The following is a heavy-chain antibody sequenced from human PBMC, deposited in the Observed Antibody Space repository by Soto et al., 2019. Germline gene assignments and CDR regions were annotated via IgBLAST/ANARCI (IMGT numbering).Heavy chain of an antibody. D-gene: IGHD3-16*01. J-gene: IGHJ4*02. CDR2: IFSNDEK. CDR3: ARVAGGGRLKFLPIDY. Sequence: QVTLKESGPVLVKPTETLTLTCTVSGFSLSNARMGVSWIRQPPGKALEWLAHIFSNDEKSYSTSLKSRLTNPKETSKSQVVPNNAKLDPVDTSTIFLARVAGGGRLKFLPIDYWGQGTLVTVSS. V-gene: IGHV2-26*01. CDR1: GFSLSNARMG.